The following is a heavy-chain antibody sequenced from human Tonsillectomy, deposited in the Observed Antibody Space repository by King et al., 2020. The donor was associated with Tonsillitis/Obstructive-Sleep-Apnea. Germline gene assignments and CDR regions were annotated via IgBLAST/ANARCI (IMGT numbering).Heavy chain of an antibody. CDR2: IYHSGST. CDR1: GGSISSSNW. J-gene: IGHJ3*02. D-gene: IGHD2-2*01. V-gene: IGHV4-4*02. CDR3: AGEYCSSTSCYLRGDAFDI. Sequence: QLQESGPGLVKPSGTLSLTCAVSGGSISSSNWWSWVRQPPGKGLEWIGEIYHSGSTTYNPSLKSRATISVDKSKNQFSLKLSSVTAADTAVYYCAGEYCSSTSCYLRGDAFDIWGQGTMVTVSS.